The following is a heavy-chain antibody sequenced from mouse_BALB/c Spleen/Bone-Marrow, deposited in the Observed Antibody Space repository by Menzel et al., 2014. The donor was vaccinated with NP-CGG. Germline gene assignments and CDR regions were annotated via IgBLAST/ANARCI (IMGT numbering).Heavy chain of an antibody. CDR3: ARPYDFGAWFAY. Sequence: EVQLVESGGDLVKPGGSLKLSCAASGLTFSSYGMSWVRQTPDKRLEWVATISSGGSFTYYPDSVKGRFTISRDNAKNTLYLQMSSLKSEDTAMYYCARPYDFGAWFAYWGQGTLVTVSA. CDR1: GLTFSSYG. CDR2: ISSGGSFT. V-gene: IGHV5-6*01. D-gene: IGHD2-4*01. J-gene: IGHJ3*01.